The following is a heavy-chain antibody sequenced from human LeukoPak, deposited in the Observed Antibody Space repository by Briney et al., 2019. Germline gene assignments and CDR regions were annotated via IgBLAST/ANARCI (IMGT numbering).Heavy chain of an antibody. D-gene: IGHD3-22*01. CDR3: ASLSYYYDSSGYHRKKRPIDY. CDR2: ISSSGSTI. V-gene: IGHV3-48*03. CDR1: GFTFSSYE. Sequence: GGSLRLSCAASGFTFSSYEMNWVRQAPGKGLEWVSYISSSGSTIYYADSVKGRFTISRDNAKNSLYLQMNSLRAEDTAVYYCASLSYYYDSSGYHRKKRPIDYWGQGTLVTVSS. J-gene: IGHJ4*02.